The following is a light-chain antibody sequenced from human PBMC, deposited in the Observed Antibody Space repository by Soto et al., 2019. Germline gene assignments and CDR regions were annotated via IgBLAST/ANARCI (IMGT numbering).Light chain of an antibody. CDR1: SSDVGAYNY. J-gene: IGLJ1*01. V-gene: IGLV2-11*01. Sequence: SALTQPRSVSGSPGQSVTISCTGTSSDVGAYNYVSWYQQHPGKAPKLIIYDVTKRPSGVPDRFSGSKSGNTASLTVSGLQAEDEADYYCCSYAGTYTFYVFGTGTKVTVL. CDR2: DVT. CDR3: CSYAGTYTFYV.